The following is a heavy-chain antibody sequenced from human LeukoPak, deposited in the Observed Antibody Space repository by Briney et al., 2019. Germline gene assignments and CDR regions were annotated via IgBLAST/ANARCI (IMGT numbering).Heavy chain of an antibody. CDR2: INWNGGST. V-gene: IGHV3-20*04. J-gene: IGHJ4*02. CDR1: GFTFDDYG. CDR3: AREGPGSSWWTDYDY. Sequence: RPGGSLRLSCAASGFTFDDYGMSWVRQAPGKGLEWVSGINWNGGSTGYADSVKGRFTISRDNAKNSLYLQMNSLRAEDTALYYCAREGPGSSWWTDYDYWGQGTLVTVSS. D-gene: IGHD6-13*01.